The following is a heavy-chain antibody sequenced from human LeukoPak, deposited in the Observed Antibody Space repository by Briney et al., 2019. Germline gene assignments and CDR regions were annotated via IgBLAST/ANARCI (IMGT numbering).Heavy chain of an antibody. CDR2: INPSTGGT. J-gene: IGHJ4*02. Sequence: ASVKVPCKASGYTFTSYYMHWVRQAPGQGLEWMGWINPSTGGTNYAQRFQGRVTMTRDTSISAAYMELSSLRSDDTAVYYCARDLYASGTIAVDYWGQGTLVTVSS. D-gene: IGHD3-10*01. CDR1: GYTFTSYY. CDR3: ARDLYASGTIAVDY. V-gene: IGHV1-2*02.